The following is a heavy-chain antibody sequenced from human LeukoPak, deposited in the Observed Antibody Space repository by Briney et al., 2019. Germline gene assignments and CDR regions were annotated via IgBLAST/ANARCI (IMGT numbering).Heavy chain of an antibody. J-gene: IGHJ4*02. Sequence: SETLSLTCTVSGGSISSSSHYWGWIRQPPGKGLEWIGSIYYSGSTYYNLSLKSRVTISVDTSNNQFSLKLSSVTAADTAVYHCARQGYCSGGSCYKFFDYWGQGTLVTVSS. D-gene: IGHD2-15*01. CDR3: ARQGYCSGGSCYKFFDY. CDR2: IYYSGST. CDR1: GGSISSSSHY. V-gene: IGHV4-39*01.